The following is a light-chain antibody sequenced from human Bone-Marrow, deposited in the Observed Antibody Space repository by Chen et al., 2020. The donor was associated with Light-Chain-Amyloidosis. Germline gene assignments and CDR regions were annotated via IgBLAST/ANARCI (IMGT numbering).Light chain of an antibody. CDR2: WAS. CDR1: ESLLYRSNNKNY. Sequence: DIVMTQSPDSLAVSLGERATINCKSSESLLYRSNNKNYLGWYQQKPGQSPKLLMYWASTRESGVPDRFSGSGSGTDFTLTISSLQAEDVAVYYCQQYYSTPYTCGQGTKLEIQ. CDR3: QQYYSTPYT. V-gene: IGKV4-1*01. J-gene: IGKJ2*01.